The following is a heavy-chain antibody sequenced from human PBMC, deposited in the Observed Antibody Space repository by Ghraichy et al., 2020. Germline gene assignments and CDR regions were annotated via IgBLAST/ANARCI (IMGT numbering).Heavy chain of an antibody. V-gene: IGHV4-61*01. CDR3: ARTIRQQLVDIYFDY. Sequence: SETLSLTCTVSGGSVSSGSYYWSWIRQPPGKGLEWIGYIYYSGSTNYNPSLKSRVTISVDTSKNQFSLKLSSVTAADTAVYYCARTIRQQLVDIYFDYWGQGTLVTVSS. CDR2: IYYSGST. J-gene: IGHJ4*02. CDR1: GGSVSSGSYY. D-gene: IGHD6-13*01.